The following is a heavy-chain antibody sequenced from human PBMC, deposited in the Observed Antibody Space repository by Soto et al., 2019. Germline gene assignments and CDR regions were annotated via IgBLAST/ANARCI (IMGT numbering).Heavy chain of an antibody. Sequence: QVHLVQSGAEVKKPGASVKVSCKGSGYAFTTYGITWVRQAPGQGLEWMGRISAHNGNTNYAQKLQGRVTGTRDTSTSTAYMELRSLRSDDTAVYSCARGRYGAYWGQGALVTVSS. CDR2: ISAHNGNT. CDR1: GYAFTTYG. D-gene: IGHD3-10*01. CDR3: ARGRYGAY. V-gene: IGHV1-18*01. J-gene: IGHJ4*02.